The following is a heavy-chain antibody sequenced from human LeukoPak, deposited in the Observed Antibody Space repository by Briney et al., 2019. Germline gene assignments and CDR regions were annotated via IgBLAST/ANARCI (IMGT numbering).Heavy chain of an antibody. V-gene: IGHV3-23*01. D-gene: IGHD2-2*01. CDR3: AKAPDIVVVPAAIRRPPEGDY. Sequence: GGSLRLSCAASGFTFSTYTMSWVRQAPGKGLEWVSTVSIGGVTTYYADSVKGRFTISRDNSKNTVSLQMNSLRAEDTAVYYCAKAPDIVVVPAAIRRPPEGDYWGQGTLVTVSS. CDR1: GFTFSTYT. CDR2: VSIGGVTT. J-gene: IGHJ4*02.